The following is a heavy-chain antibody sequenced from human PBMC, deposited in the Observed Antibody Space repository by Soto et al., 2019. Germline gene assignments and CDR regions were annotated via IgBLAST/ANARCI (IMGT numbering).Heavy chain of an antibody. V-gene: IGHV1-18*04. CDR3: ARWDDYGASDQYHFDH. CDR1: GYIFTGYY. Sequence: ASVKVSCKASGYIFTGYYIQWVRQAPGQGLEWMGWTSIYNGHTEYSPKFLGRVVMTTDTSADTAYLELRSLRPDDAALYYCARWDDYGASDQYHFDHWGQGTLVTVSS. J-gene: IGHJ4*02. D-gene: IGHD4-17*01. CDR2: TSIYNGHT.